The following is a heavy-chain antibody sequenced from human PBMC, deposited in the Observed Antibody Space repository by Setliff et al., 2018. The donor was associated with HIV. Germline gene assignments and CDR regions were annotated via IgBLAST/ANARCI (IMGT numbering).Heavy chain of an antibody. Sequence: SETLSLTCAVSGFSINSGYYWGWIRQPPGKGLEWIGSIYQTGTTYYNPSLKSRVTISVDTSQNQFSLRLSSVTAADTAVYYCARGSGRFCSGGRRPFDYWGQGTLVTVSS. D-gene: IGHD2-15*01. J-gene: IGHJ4*02. CDR2: IYQTGTT. V-gene: IGHV4-38-2*01. CDR3: ARGSGRFCSGGRRPFDY. CDR1: GFSINSGYY.